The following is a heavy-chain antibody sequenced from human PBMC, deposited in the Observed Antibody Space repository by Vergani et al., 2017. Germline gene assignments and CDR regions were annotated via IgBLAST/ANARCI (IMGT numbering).Heavy chain of an antibody. J-gene: IGHJ4*02. CDR1: EYSFGNYW. V-gene: IGHV5-51*01. D-gene: IGHD1-1*01. CDR2: IYPADSVT. CDR3: ARHTTYTDS. Sequence: EVELVQSGPEMRKPGESLKISCKGSEYSFGNYWIGWVRQMPGKGLEWMGIIYPADSVTSYSPSFQGQVTISADKSISTAFLQWDSLKASDTALYYCARHTTYTDSWGQGTLVTVSS.